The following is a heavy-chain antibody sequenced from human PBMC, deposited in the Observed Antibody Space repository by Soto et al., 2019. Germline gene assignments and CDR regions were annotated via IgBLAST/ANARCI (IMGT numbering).Heavy chain of an antibody. D-gene: IGHD3-22*01. CDR3: ARQGDDSSGYYYGQYCDY. V-gene: IGHV4-4*02. Sequence: QVQLQESGPGLVKPSGTLSLTCAVSGGSISSSNWWSWVRQPPGKGLGWIGEIYHSGSTNSNPSLKRRVTVSVDKSKNQFSLKLSSVTAADTAVYYCARQGDDSSGYYYGQYCDYWGQGTLVTVSS. CDR2: IYHSGST. CDR1: GGSISSSNW. J-gene: IGHJ4*02.